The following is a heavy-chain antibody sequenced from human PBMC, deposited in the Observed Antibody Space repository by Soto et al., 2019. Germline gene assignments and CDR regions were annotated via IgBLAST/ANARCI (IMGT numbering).Heavy chain of an antibody. CDR2: INDSGST. CDR3: ARGSHKLHSYDSSGFYHYVDY. D-gene: IGHD3-22*01. J-gene: IGHJ4*02. CDR1: GGSFSDYS. V-gene: IGHV4-34*01. Sequence: QVQLQQWGAGLLKPSETLSLTCAVYGGSFSDYSWTWIRPPPGKGLEWIGEINDSGSTNYTPSLERRVTISRDTSKNRFSLKLSSVTAADTAVYYCARGSHKLHSYDSSGFYHYVDYWGQGSLVTVSS.